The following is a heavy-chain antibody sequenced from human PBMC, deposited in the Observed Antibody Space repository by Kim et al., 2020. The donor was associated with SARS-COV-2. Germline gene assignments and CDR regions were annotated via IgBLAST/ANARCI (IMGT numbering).Heavy chain of an antibody. Sequence: GTTNYAAPVKGRFTISRDDSKNTLYLQMNSLKTEDTAVYYCTTDYSGRSWGQGTLVTVSS. CDR3: TTDYSGRS. V-gene: IGHV3-15*06. D-gene: IGHD2-21*01. J-gene: IGHJ4*02. CDR2: GTT.